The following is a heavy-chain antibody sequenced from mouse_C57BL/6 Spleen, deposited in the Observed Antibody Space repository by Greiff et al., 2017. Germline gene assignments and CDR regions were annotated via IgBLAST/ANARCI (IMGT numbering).Heavy chain of an antibody. V-gene: IGHV14-4*01. CDR3: TPLERGY. CDR2: IDPENGDT. J-gene: IGHJ2*01. CDR1: GFNIQDDY. Sequence: EVQLQQSGAELVRPGASVKLSCTASGFNIQDDYMHWVKQRPEQGLEWIGWIDPENGDTEYASKFQGKATITDNTSSNTAYLQLSSLTSEDTAVYYCTPLERGYWGQGTTLTVSS.